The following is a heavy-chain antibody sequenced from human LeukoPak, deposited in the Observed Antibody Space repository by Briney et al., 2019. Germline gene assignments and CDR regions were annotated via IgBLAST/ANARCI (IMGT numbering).Heavy chain of an antibody. Sequence: SETLSLTCTVSGGSISSGDYYWSWIRQPPGKGLEWIGYIYYSGSTYYNPSLKSRVTISVDTSKNQFSLKLSSVTAADTAVYYCARDRVSSWSYYYYGMDVWGQGTTVTVSS. D-gene: IGHD6-13*01. V-gene: IGHV4-30-4*01. J-gene: IGHJ6*02. CDR3: ARDRVSSWSYYYYGMDV. CDR1: GGSISSGDYY. CDR2: IYYSGST.